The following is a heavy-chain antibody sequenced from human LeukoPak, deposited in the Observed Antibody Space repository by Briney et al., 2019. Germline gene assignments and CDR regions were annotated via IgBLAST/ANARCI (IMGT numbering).Heavy chain of an antibody. CDR3: ARKEWVPYYFDY. J-gene: IGHJ4*02. CDR2: IYYSGST. CDR1: GDSINNYY. V-gene: IGHV4-59*12. D-gene: IGHD3-3*01. Sequence: SETLSLTCSVSGDSINNYYWNWIRQPPGKGLEWIGYIYYSGSTRYNPSLQSRVTMSIGTSKTQFSLKLDSVTAADTAVYHCARKEWVPYYFDYWGQGALVTVSS.